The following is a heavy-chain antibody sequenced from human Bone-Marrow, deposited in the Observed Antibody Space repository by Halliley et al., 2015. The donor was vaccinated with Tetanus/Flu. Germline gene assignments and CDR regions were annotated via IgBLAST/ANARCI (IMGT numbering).Heavy chain of an antibody. CDR3: STRKYDSSDYSSHLFDY. Sequence: TLSLTCAVPGGSISSTNWWNWVRQPPGKGLEWIGEIYRGGSPNYNLSLKSRVTISLDKSKNQFSLRLTSVTAADTAVYYCSTRKYDSSDYSSHLFDYWGQGTLVTVSS. J-gene: IGHJ4*02. D-gene: IGHD3-22*01. CDR2: IYRGGSP. V-gene: IGHV4-4*02. CDR1: GGSISSTNW.